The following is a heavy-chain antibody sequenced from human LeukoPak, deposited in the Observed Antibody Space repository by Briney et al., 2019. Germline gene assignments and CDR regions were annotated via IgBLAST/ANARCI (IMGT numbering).Heavy chain of an antibody. CDR3: AKDYQWLVRGAY. D-gene: IGHD6-19*01. Sequence: GGSLRLSCVASGFTFSNYALIWVRQAPAKGLEWVSAISGGGGNTYYADSVKGRFVISRDNSKNTLYLQMNSLRADDTAVYYCAKDYQWLVRGAYWGQGTLVTVSS. CDR2: ISGGGGNT. J-gene: IGHJ4*02. V-gene: IGHV3-23*01. CDR1: GFTFSNYA.